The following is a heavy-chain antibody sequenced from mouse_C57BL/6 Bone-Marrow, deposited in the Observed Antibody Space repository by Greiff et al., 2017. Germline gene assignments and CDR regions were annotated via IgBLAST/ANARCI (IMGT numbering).Heavy chain of an antibody. J-gene: IGHJ1*03. Sequence: QVQLQQPGAELVKPGASVKLSCKASGYTFTSYWMHWVKQRPGQGLEWIGMIHPNSGSTNYNEKFKSKATLTVDKSSSTAYMQLSSLTSEDSAVYYCAREGHYDGSRLDWYFGVWGTGTTVTVSS. V-gene: IGHV1-64*01. CDR1: GYTFTSYW. CDR3: AREGHYDGSRLDWYFGV. D-gene: IGHD1-1*01. CDR2: IHPNSGST.